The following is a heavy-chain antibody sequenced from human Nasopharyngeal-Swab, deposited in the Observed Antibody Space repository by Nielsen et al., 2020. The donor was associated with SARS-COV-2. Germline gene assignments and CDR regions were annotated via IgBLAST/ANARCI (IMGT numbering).Heavy chain of an antibody. Sequence: SETLSLTCAVYGGSFSGHYWSWIRQPPGKGLEWIGQINHSGSTNYNPSLKSRVTISIDTSKNQFSLKLLSVTAADTAVYYCGRGTRWFDPWGQGTLVTVSS. V-gene: IGHV4-34*01. CDR2: INHSGST. CDR1: GGSFSGHY. CDR3: GRGTRWFDP. J-gene: IGHJ5*02. D-gene: IGHD1-1*01.